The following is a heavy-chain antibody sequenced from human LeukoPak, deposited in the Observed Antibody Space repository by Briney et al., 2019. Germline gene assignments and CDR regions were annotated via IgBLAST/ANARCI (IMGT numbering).Heavy chain of an antibody. V-gene: IGHV4-61*02. D-gene: IGHD3-10*01. CDR3: ARESVRGGPWRWFDP. CDR2: IYTSGST. CDR1: GGSISGGSYY. J-gene: IGHJ5*02. Sequence: SETLSLTCTVSGGSISGGSYYWSWIRQPAGKGLEWIGRIYTSGSTNYNPSLKSRVTISVDTSKNQFSLKLSSVTAADTAVYYCARESVRGGPWRWFDPWGQGTLVTVSS.